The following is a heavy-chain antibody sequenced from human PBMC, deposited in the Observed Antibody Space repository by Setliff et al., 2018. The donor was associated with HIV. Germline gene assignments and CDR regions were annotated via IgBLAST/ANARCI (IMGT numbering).Heavy chain of an antibody. CDR2: INPAGNPT. CDR1: GYTFTSDY. CDR3: ARAGGGATDQAFDI. V-gene: IGHV1-46*01. D-gene: IGHD2-2*01. J-gene: IGHJ3*02. Sequence: ASVKVSCKASGYTFTSDYIHWVRQAPGQGLEWMGIINPAGNPTSYEQKFQGRLTVTTDTSTGTLYMELSNLRPDDSAVYYCARAGGGATDQAFDIWGQGTMVTVS.